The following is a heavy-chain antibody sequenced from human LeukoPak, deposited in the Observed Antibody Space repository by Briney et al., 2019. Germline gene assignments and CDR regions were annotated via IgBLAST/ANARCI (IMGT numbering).Heavy chain of an antibody. V-gene: IGHV3-11*04. J-gene: IGHJ4*02. CDR2: ISSSGSTI. Sequence: GGSLRLSCAASGFTFSDYYMSWIRQAPGKGLGWVSYISSSGSTIYYADSVKGRFTISRDNAKNSLYLQMNSLRAEDTAVYYCAKDMGWDVCDYWGRGTRVTVSS. CDR3: AKDMGWDVCDY. CDR1: GFTFSDYY. D-gene: IGHD6-19*01.